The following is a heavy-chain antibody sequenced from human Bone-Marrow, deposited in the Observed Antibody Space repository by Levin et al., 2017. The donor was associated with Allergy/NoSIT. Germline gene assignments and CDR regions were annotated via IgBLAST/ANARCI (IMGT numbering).Heavy chain of an antibody. Sequence: GGSLRLSCVASGFTVSDFAMSWVRQAPGKGLEWVSYISTTSSTIYYADSVKGRFTISRDNAKNSLYLQMNSLRDEDTTVYYCARDHITIFSLYFDYWGPGTLVTVSS. CDR3: ARDHITIFSLYFDY. CDR2: ISTTSSTI. J-gene: IGHJ4*02. D-gene: IGHD3-9*01. V-gene: IGHV3-48*02. CDR1: GFTVSDFA.